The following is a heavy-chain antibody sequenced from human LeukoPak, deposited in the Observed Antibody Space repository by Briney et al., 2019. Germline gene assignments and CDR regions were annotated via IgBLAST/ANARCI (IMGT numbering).Heavy chain of an antibody. CDR2: IYAGGSDT. CDR3: GRSGHYGTDV. D-gene: IGHD3-10*01. Sequence: GESLKIPCTGSGYSFTSYWIAWVRQMPGKGLEWMGIIYAGGSDTRYSPSFQGQVTISVDKSINTAYLQWRSLKASDTAMYYCGRSGHYGTDVRGQGTTVTVSS. V-gene: IGHV5-51*01. CDR1: GYSFTSYW. J-gene: IGHJ6*02.